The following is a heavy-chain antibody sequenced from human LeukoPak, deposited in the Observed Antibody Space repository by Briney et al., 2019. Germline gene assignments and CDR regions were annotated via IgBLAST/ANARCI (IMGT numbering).Heavy chain of an antibody. Sequence: GGSLRLSCAPSASTFSIYAMSCVRQAPGKGREWLSTLSGGGGSTYYADSVKGRFTISRDNSKNTLYMQMNSLRAEDTALYYCAKDALGVLTGYYYNHFDYWGQGTLVTVSS. V-gene: IGHV3-23*01. CDR3: AKDALGVLTGYYYNHFDY. D-gene: IGHD3-9*01. CDR2: LSGGGGST. CDR1: ASTFSIYA. J-gene: IGHJ4*02.